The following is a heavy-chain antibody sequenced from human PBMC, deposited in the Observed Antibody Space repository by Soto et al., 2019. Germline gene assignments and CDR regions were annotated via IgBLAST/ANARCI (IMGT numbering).Heavy chain of an antibody. D-gene: IGHD3-3*01. Sequence: SVKVSCKASGYTFTSYDINWVRQATGQGLEWMGWMNPNSGNTGYAQKFQGRVTMTRNTSISTAYMELSSLRSEDTAVYYCARVRITIFGGNYMDVWGKATTVTVSS. J-gene: IGHJ6*03. CDR3: ARVRITIFGGNYMDV. V-gene: IGHV1-8*01. CDR2: MNPNSGNT. CDR1: GYTFTSYD.